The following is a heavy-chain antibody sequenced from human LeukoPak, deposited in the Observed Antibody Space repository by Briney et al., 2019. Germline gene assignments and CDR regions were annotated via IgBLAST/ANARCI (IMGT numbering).Heavy chain of an antibody. D-gene: IGHD2-15*01. CDR3: ARGFSGVVARD. CDR1: GGSFSGYY. CDR2: IKDGGLT. J-gene: IGHJ4*02. V-gene: IGHV4-34*01. Sequence: SETLSLTCAVDGGSFSGYYWSWIRQPPGKGLEWIGEIKDGGLTNYNPSLKSQVTISGDTSKSQFSLRLTSVTAADTAVYYCARGFSGVVARDWGQGTLVTVSS.